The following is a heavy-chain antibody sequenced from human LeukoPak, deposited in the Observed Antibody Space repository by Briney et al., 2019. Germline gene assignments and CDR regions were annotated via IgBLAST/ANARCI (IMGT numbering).Heavy chain of an antibody. CDR1: GDSVSSNSAA. V-gene: IGHV6-1*01. CDR2: TYYRSKWYN. CDR3: ARDQEVIVGAYYYYYYMDV. J-gene: IGHJ6*03. Sequence: SQTLSLTCAISGDSVSSNSAAWNWIRQSPSRGLEWLGRTYYRSKWYNDYAVSVKSRITINPDTSKNQFSLQLNSVTPEDTAVYYCARDQEVIVGAYYYYYYMDVWGKGTTVTVSS. D-gene: IGHD1-26*01.